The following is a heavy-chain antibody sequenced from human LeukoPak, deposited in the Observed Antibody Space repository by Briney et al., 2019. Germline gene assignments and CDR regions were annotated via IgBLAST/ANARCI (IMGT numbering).Heavy chain of an antibody. J-gene: IGHJ4*02. D-gene: IGHD5-18*01. Sequence: SGTLSLTCTVSGGSISSYYWSWIRQPPGKGLEWIGYIYYSGSTNYNPSLKSRVTISVDTSKNQFSLKLSSVTAADTAVYYCAREAQYTAMASPLFDYWGQGTLVTVSS. CDR3: AREAQYTAMASPLFDY. CDR1: GGSISSYY. CDR2: IYYSGST. V-gene: IGHV4-59*01.